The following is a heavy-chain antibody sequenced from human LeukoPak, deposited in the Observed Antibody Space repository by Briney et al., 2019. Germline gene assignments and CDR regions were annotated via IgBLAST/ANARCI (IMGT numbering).Heavy chain of an antibody. D-gene: IGHD1-26*01. CDR3: AGGEWEPLAFHI. CDR1: GFTFSTYS. V-gene: IGHV3-30-3*01. J-gene: IGHJ3*02. CDR2: ISYDGSHK. Sequence: PGRSLRLSCAASGFTFSTYSMHWVRQAPGKGLEWVAVISYDGSHKYYADSVKGRFTISRDNSKNTLYLQMNSLRAEDTAVYYCAGGEWEPLAFHIWGQGTMVTVSS.